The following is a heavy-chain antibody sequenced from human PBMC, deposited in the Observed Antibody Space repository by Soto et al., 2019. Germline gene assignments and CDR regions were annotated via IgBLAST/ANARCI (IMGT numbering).Heavy chain of an antibody. V-gene: IGHV1-46*01. J-gene: IGHJ5*02. Sequence: QVQLVQSGAEVKKPGASVKLSCKAAGYTFTNYYLHWVRQAPGQGLEWMGIINPSGGGTSYAQRFQDRVTFTTDTSTGTVYMELSSLRSDDTAVYYCARDSEVDHSSNYLNFFDRWGQGTLVTVSS. D-gene: IGHD2-2*01. CDR1: GYTFTNYY. CDR3: ARDSEVDHSSNYLNFFDR. CDR2: INPSGGGT.